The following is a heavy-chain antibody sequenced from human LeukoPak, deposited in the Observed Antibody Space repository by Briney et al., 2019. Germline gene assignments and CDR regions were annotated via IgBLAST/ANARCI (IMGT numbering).Heavy chain of an antibody. V-gene: IGHV3-48*01. J-gene: IGHJ6*02. CDR3: ARDVDSSSWYGDYYYGMDV. Sequence: GGSLRLSCAASGFTFSFAWMNWVRQAPGKGLEWVSYISSSSSTIYYADSVKGRFTISRDNAKNSLYLQMNSLRAEDTAVYYCARDVDSSSWYGDYYYGMDVWGQGTTVTVSS. D-gene: IGHD6-13*01. CDR2: ISSSSSTI. CDR1: GFTFSFAW.